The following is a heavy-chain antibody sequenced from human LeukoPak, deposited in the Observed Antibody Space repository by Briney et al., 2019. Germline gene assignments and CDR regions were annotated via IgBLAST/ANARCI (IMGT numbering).Heavy chain of an antibody. Sequence: PGGSLRLSCAASGFTFSSYSMNWVRQAPGKGLEWVSYISSSSSTIYYADSVKGRFTISRDNAKNSLYLQMNSLRAEDTAVYYCARALIVGATTYPDDAFDIWGQGTMVTVSS. CDR2: ISSSSSTI. CDR1: GFTFSSYS. D-gene: IGHD1-26*01. J-gene: IGHJ3*02. CDR3: ARALIVGATTYPDDAFDI. V-gene: IGHV3-48*04.